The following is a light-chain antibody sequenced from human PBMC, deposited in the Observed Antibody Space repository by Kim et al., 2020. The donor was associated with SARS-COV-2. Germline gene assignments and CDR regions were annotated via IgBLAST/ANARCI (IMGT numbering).Light chain of an antibody. CDR3: QQSYSTPWLS. Sequence: IQLTQSPSSLAASVGDTITIACRASQSIGTRLNWYQQRPGKAPKLLIYAASSLHSGVPSRFSGTGSGTDFTLTISSLQPEDFATYFCQQSYSTPWLSFGGGTKLEI. CDR2: AAS. CDR1: QSIGTR. J-gene: IGKJ4*01. V-gene: IGKV1-39*01.